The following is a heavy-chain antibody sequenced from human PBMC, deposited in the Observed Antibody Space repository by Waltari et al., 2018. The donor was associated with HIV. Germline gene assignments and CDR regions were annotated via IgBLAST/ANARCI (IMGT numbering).Heavy chain of an antibody. CDR1: GYTFTSYD. V-gene: IGHV1-8*01. CDR2: MNPDSGNT. D-gene: IGHD1-26*01. Sequence: QVQLVQSGAEVKKPGASVKVSCKASGYTFTSYDINWVRQATGQGLEWMGWMNPDSGNTGYAQKFQGRVTMTRNTSISTAYMELSSLRSEDTAVYYCARRWEARGSPSMDVWGQGTTVTVSS. CDR3: ARRWEARGSPSMDV. J-gene: IGHJ6*02.